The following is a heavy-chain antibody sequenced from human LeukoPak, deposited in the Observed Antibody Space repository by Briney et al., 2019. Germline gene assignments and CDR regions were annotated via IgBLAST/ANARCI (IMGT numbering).Heavy chain of an antibody. Sequence: GGSLRLSCAASGFTFSSYWMSWVRQAPGKGLEWVANIKQDGSEKYYVDSVKGRFTISRDNAKNSLYLQMNSLRAEDTALYYCAKDYSGSYKTEFDYWGQGTLVTVSS. CDR3: AKDYSGSYKTEFDY. J-gene: IGHJ4*02. CDR2: IKQDGSEK. CDR1: GFTFSSYW. D-gene: IGHD1-26*01. V-gene: IGHV3-7*03.